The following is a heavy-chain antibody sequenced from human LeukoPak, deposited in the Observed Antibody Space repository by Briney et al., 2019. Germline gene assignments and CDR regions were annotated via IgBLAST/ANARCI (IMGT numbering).Heavy chain of an antibody. CDR1: GYTFTNYA. J-gene: IGHJ6*02. V-gene: IGHV1-3*01. Sequence: ASVKVSCKASGYTFTNYAVNWLRQAPGQRLEWMGWINAGNGDTKFSQNYQARVTITRDASASTAYMELRSLRSDDTAVYYCARDWEDYDFWSGYGYYYYGMDVWGQGTTVTVSS. CDR3: ARDWEDYDFWSGYGYYYYGMDV. D-gene: IGHD3-3*01. CDR2: INAGNGDT.